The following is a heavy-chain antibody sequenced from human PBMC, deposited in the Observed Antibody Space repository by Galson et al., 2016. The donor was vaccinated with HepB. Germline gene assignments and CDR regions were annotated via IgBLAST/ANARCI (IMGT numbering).Heavy chain of an antibody. CDR3: ARDMSSGWYWVYFDY. V-gene: IGHV3-48*03. D-gene: IGHD6-19*01. J-gene: IGHJ4*02. CDR2: ISSSGSTI. CDR1: GFTFRSYE. Sequence: SLRLSCAASGFTFRSYEMNWVRQAPGQGLEWVSYISSSGSTIKDADSVKGRFTISRDNAKNSLYLQMNSLRAEDTAVYYCARDMSSGWYWVYFDYWGQGTLVTVSS.